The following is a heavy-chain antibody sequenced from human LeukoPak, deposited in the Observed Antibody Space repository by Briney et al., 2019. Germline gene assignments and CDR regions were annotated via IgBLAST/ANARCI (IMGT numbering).Heavy chain of an antibody. Sequence: PGGSLRLSCAASGFTFSSYSMNWVRQAPGKGLEWISYISSSSTTIYYADSVKGRFTISRDNAKNSLYLQMNSLRAEDTAVYYCARDRRSFGFDYWGQGTLVTVSS. D-gene: IGHD2/OR15-2a*01. V-gene: IGHV3-48*04. J-gene: IGHJ4*02. CDR3: ARDRRSFGFDY. CDR1: GFTFSSYS. CDR2: ISSSSTTI.